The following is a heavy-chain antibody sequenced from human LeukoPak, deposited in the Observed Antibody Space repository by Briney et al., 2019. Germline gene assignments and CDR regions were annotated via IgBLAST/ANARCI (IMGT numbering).Heavy chain of an antibody. CDR1: GYTFTSYY. D-gene: IGHD6-13*01. CDR3: ARGGIAAAGIPLNWFDP. CDR2: INPSGGST. V-gene: IGHV1-46*01. J-gene: IGHJ5*02. Sequence: GVSVKVSCKASGYTFTSYYMHWVRQAPGQGLEWMGIINPSGGSTSYTQKFQGRVTMTRDTSTSTVYMELSSLRSEDTAVYYCARGGIAAAGIPLNWFDPWGQGTLVTVSS.